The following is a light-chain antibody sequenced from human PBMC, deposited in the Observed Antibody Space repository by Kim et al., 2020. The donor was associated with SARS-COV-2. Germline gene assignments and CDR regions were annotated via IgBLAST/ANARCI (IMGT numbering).Light chain of an antibody. CDR3: NSRDSSGNHWV. J-gene: IGLJ3*02. CDR2: DKN. V-gene: IGLV3-19*01. Sequence: LGQTGRITCQGDSLRSYYASWYRQKPGQAPVLVIYDKNNRPSGIPDRFSGSSSGNTASLTITGAQAEDEADYYCNSRDSSGNHWVFGGGTQLTVL. CDR1: SLRSYY.